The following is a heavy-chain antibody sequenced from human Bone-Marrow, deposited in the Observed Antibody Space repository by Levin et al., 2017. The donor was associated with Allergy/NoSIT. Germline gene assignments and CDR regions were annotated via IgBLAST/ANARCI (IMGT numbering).Heavy chain of an antibody. CDR2: IWYDGSNK. D-gene: IGHD6-13*01. Sequence: GESLKISCAASGFTFSSHAIHWVRQAPGKGLEWVTQIWYDGSNKYYADSVKGRFTISRDNSKNTLYLQMDSLRAEDTAVYYCARDGQQLAPYSMDVWGQGTTVTVSS. CDR1: GFTFSSHA. V-gene: IGHV3-33*01. J-gene: IGHJ6*02. CDR3: ARDGQQLAPYSMDV.